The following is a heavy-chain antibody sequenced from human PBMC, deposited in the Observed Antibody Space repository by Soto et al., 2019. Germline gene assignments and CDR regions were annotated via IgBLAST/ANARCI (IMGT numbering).Heavy chain of an antibody. V-gene: IGHV2-5*02. Sequence: QITLKESGPTLVKPTQTLTLTCTFSGFSLSTRDVGVGWIRQPPGKALEWLALLYWDDDNRYSPSLRRRLTLTTDTSTDQVVLTMTNMDPVDTATYYCEHGSVWVFDYWGPATPVTVSS. CDR3: EHGSVWVFDY. CDR2: LYWDDDN. D-gene: IGHD6-19*01. CDR1: GFSLSTRDVG. J-gene: IGHJ4*02.